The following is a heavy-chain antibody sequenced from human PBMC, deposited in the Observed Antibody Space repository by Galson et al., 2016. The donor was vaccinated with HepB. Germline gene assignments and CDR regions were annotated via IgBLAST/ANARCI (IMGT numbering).Heavy chain of an antibody. V-gene: IGHV3-23*01. CDR1: GFPFSSYA. CDR3: AKGAEQWLVPGYFDY. J-gene: IGHJ4*02. D-gene: IGHD6-19*01. Sequence: SPGLPSADIGFPFSSYAMSWVRHAPGQGLEWVSANRGSAGSTSNACPAKGRFTISRDNSKNTLYLQMNRLRAEDTAVYYCAKGAEQWLVPGYFDYWGQGTLVTVSS. CDR2: NRGSAGST.